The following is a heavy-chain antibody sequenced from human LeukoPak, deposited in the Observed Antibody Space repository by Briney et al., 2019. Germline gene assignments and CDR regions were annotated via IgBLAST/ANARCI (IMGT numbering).Heavy chain of an antibody. CDR3: AKDRGSSGWYNSYFDY. Sequence: GGSLSLSCAASGFTFSSYAMSWVSQAPGKGLEWVSAISGSGGSTYYADSVKGRFTISRDNSKNTLYLQMNSLRAEDTAVYYCAKDRGSSGWYNSYFDYWGQGTLVTVSS. V-gene: IGHV3-23*01. CDR2: ISGSGGST. CDR1: GFTFSSYA. J-gene: IGHJ4*02. D-gene: IGHD6-19*01.